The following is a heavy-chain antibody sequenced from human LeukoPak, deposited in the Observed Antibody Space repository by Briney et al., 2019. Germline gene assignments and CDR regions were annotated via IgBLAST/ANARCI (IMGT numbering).Heavy chain of an antibody. CDR2: VYSNGRP. CDR1: GASISGTTYY. J-gene: IGHJ4*02. Sequence: SETLSLTCTVSGASISGTTYYWGWIPQPPGKGLEWIGTVYSNGRPYYNPSLKSRVAIYVDTSKNQFFLNVTSVTAADTAVYYCSRARAPVVIDVGYWGQGNLVTVAS. CDR3: SRARAPVVIDVGY. D-gene: IGHD3-22*01. V-gene: IGHV4-39*01.